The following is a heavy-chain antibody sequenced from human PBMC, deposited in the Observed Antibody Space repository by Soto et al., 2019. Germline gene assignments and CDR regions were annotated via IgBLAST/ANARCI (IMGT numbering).Heavy chain of an antibody. CDR1: GFSLSTSGAG. CDR2: IYWNEDK. Sequence: ACGPMLVNPRQTLRLTCTFSGFSLSTSGAGVGWMRQTPGTALEWLGLIYWNEDKRYXPXLQRRLTMTKDTSKNQVVLKMTNXDTVDTATNYCAHRLYSNRYVDTLDRIEPLSQRLLVTVSS. D-gene: IGHD6-13*01. J-gene: IGHJ5*02. CDR3: AHRLYSNRYVDTLDRIEP. V-gene: IGHV2-5*01.